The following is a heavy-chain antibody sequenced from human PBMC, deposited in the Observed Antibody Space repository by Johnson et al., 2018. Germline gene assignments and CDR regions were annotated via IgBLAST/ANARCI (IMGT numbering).Heavy chain of an antibody. CDR1: GFPFSTYT. Sequence: VRLVQAGGGMVKPGGSLRLSCAASGFPFSTYTMKWVRPAPGKGLEWLSYSGRSGSVVGYADSVKGRFTISRDAGKNSMYLQMNSLGVEDTAEYYRVRGDLEKATIRYGMDVWGKGTTVTVSS. CDR2: SGRSGSVV. D-gene: IGHD5-24*01. V-gene: IGHV3-21*05. CDR3: VRGDLEKATIRYGMDV. J-gene: IGHJ6*03.